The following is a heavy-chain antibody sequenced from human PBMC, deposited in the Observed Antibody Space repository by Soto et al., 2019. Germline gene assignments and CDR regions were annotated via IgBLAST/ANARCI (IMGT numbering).Heavy chain of an antibody. CDR2: IYPGDSDT. CDR1: GYSFTSYW. Sequence: GESLKISCKGSGYSFTSYWIGWVRQMPGKGLEWMGIIYPGDSDTRYSPSFQGQVTISADKSISTAYLQWSSLKASDTAMYYCAGLTPDIVVVPAATLLGFFDYWGQGTLVTVSS. J-gene: IGHJ4*02. V-gene: IGHV5-51*01. D-gene: IGHD2-2*01. CDR3: AGLTPDIVVVPAATLLGFFDY.